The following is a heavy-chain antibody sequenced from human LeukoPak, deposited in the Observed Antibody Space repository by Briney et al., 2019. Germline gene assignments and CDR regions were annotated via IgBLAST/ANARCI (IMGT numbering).Heavy chain of an antibody. D-gene: IGHD5-12*01. J-gene: IGHJ4*02. CDR3: ARSYSGYDLGPYPTQD. CDR1: GFTFSSYA. Sequence: PGGSLRLSCAASGFTFSSYAMSWVRQAPGKGLEWVSAISGSGGSTYYADSVKGRFTISRDNSKNTLYLQMNSLRAEDTAVYYCARSYSGYDLGPYPTQDWGQGTLVTVSS. V-gene: IGHV3-23*01. CDR2: ISGSGGST.